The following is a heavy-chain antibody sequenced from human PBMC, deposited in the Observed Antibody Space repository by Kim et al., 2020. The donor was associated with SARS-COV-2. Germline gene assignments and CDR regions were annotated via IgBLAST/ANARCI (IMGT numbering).Heavy chain of an antibody. CDR3: AKEHGGFVEFSAFDY. Sequence: DSVKGRFTISRDNSKNTLYLQMNSLRAEDTAVYYCAKEHGGFVEFSAFDYWGQGTLVTVSS. J-gene: IGHJ4*02. D-gene: IGHD3-10*01. V-gene: IGHV3-23*01.